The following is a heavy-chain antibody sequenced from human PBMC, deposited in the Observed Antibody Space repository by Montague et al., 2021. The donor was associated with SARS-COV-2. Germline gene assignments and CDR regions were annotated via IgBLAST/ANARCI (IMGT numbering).Heavy chain of an antibody. V-gene: IGHV3-33*01. CDR1: GFSFSSYG. CDR3: ARDSFSSCTSSSCYMGGMDG. Sequence: SLRLSCAASGFSFSSYGLNWVRQAPGKGLEWVAVIWYGGSNKQYADSVKGRFTISRDNSKNTLYLQMNSLRAEDAALYYCARDSFSSCTSSSCYMGGMDGWGQGTMATVSS. CDR2: IWYGGSNK. J-gene: IGHJ6*02. D-gene: IGHD2-2*02.